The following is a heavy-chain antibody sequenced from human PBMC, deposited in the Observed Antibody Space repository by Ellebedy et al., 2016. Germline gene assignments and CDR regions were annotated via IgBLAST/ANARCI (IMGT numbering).Heavy chain of an antibody. CDR1: GFIFDDCA. D-gene: IGHD1-14*01. CDR2: ISYDGSHK. CDR3: VKTPQVWPNGMGYFDH. J-gene: IGHJ4*02. Sequence: GGSLRLSCVASGFIFDDCAMHWVRQAPGKGLEWLADISYDGSHKEYADSVKGRFTMSRDNSRNTVYLQMESLRAEDTAVYYCVKTPQVWPNGMGYFDHWGQGTLVTVSS. V-gene: IGHV3-30*18.